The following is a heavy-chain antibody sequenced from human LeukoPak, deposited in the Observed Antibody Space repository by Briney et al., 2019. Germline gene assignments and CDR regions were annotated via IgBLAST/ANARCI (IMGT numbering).Heavy chain of an antibody. Sequence: SETLSLTCTVSGGSISSYYWSWIRQPPGKGLEWTGYIYYSGSTNYNPSVKSRVTISVDTSKNQFSLKLSSVTAADTAVYYCARRSDYWGQGTLVTVSS. CDR1: GGSISSYY. CDR2: IYYSGST. V-gene: IGHV4-59*01. J-gene: IGHJ4*02. CDR3: ARRSDY.